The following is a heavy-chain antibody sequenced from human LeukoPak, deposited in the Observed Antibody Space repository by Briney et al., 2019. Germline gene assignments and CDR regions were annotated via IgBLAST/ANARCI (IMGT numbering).Heavy chain of an antibody. CDR3: ARGLNYYGSGSKELNAPLFR. J-gene: IGHJ4*02. CDR1: GYSISSGYY. Sequence: SETLSLTCTVSGYSISSGYYWGWIRQPLGKGLEWIGSIYHSGSTYHNPSLKSRVTISVDTSKNQFSLKLSSVTAADTAVYYCARGLNYYGSGSKELNAPLFRWGQGTLVTVSS. V-gene: IGHV4-38-2*02. CDR2: IYHSGST. D-gene: IGHD3-10*01.